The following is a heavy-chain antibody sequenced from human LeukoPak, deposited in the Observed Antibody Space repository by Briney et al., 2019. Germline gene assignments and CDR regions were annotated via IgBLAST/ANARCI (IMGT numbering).Heavy chain of an antibody. J-gene: IGHJ6*03. CDR3: ARVTGALRFLEQYYYYYYMDV. CDR2: IYYSGST. D-gene: IGHD3-3*01. CDR1: GGSISSSSYY. V-gene: IGHV4-39*07. Sequence: SETLSLTCTVSGGSISSSSYYWGWIRQPPGKGLEWIGSIYYSGSTYYNPSLKSRVTISVDTSKNQFSLKLSSVTAADTAVYYCARVTGALRFLEQYYYYYYMDVWGKGTTVTVSS.